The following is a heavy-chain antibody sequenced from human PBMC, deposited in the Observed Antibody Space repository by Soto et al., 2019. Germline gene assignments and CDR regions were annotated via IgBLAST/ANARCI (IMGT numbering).Heavy chain of an antibody. V-gene: IGHV3-9*03. Sequence: EVQLVESGGGLVQPCRSLRLSCAASGFTVRGSAMHWVRQVKGGGLEWVAGIYGSGAVGYVGAVSGRFTISIDLAKSSLPLQMSLITIEGMALCCCVAEISFGGGEPWGQGTAVSVSS. CDR1: GFTVRGSA. CDR2: IYGSGAV. CDR3: VAEISFGGGEP. J-gene: IGHJ6*02. D-gene: IGHD3-10*01.